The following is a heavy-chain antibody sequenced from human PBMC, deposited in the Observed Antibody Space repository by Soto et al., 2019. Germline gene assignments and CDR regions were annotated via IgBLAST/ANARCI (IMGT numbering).Heavy chain of an antibody. V-gene: IGHV3-64*01. Sequence: PGGSLRLSCAASGFTLSGYAMDWVRQAPGKGLEYVSGISSNGVGTYYANSVQGRFTISGDNSKNTVYLQMGSLRPEDMAVYYWAKRDRPDLYFLDFSGKRTSVTV. D-gene: IGHD6-6*01. J-gene: IGHJ6*03. CDR3: AKRDRPDLYFLDF. CDR1: GFTLSGYA. CDR2: ISSNGVGT.